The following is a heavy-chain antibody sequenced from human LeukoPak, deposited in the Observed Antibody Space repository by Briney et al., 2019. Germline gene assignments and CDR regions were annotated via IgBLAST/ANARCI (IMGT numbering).Heavy chain of an antibody. Sequence: ASVKVSCKASEYTFTTYYFHWVRQAPGQGLEWMGWINPNSGDSKCTEKFQDGVTMTRDTSISTVYMELSRLRYDDTAVYYCARGRGTSSFDYWGQGTLVTVSS. CDR2: INPNSGDS. CDR3: ARGRGTSSFDY. D-gene: IGHD6-6*01. V-gene: IGHV1-2*02. J-gene: IGHJ4*02. CDR1: EYTFTTYY.